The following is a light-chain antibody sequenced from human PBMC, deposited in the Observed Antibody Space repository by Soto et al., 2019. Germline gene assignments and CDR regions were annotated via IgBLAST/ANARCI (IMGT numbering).Light chain of an antibody. V-gene: IGKV3-15*01. CDR3: HPYDNWPLT. J-gene: IGKJ4*01. CDR2: DTS. CDR1: QGIGDT. Sequence: EVVMRQSPASLSVSPGEGDTLSCRASQGIGDTLAWYQHKPGQTPRLLIYDTSTRATGVPTRFSGSRSGAEFTLTITSLQSEDFVVYYCHPYDNWPLTFGGGTKVEIK.